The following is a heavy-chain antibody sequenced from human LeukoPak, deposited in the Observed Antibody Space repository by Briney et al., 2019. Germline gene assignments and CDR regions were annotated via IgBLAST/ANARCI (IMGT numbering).Heavy chain of an antibody. Sequence: PSETLSLTCTVSGGPISSYYWSWIRRPPGKGLEWIGYVFYIGSTNYNPSLKSRVTISVDTSKNQFSLKLYSVTAADTAVYYCARQASATYDNWFDPWGQGTLVTVSS. D-gene: IGHD1-26*01. CDR1: GGPISSYY. V-gene: IGHV4-59*08. CDR2: VFYIGST. J-gene: IGHJ5*02. CDR3: ARQASATYDNWFDP.